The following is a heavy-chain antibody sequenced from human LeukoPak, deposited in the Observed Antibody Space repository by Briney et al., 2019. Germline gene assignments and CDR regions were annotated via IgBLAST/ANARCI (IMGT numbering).Heavy chain of an antibody. J-gene: IGHJ4*02. D-gene: IGHD1/OR15-1a*01. CDR1: GFTFSSYA. V-gene: IGHV3-30-3*01. Sequence: PGGSLRLSCAASGFTFSSYAMHWVRQAPGKGLEWVAVISYDGSNKYYADSVKGRFTISRDNSKNTLYLQMNSLRAEDTAVYYCARDRPIGTAYWGQGTLVTVSS. CDR2: ISYDGSNK. CDR3: ARDRPIGTAY.